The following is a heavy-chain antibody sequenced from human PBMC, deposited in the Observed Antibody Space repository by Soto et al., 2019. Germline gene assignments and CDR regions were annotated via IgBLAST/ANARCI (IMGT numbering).Heavy chain of an antibody. CDR2: FDPEDGET. Sequence: ASVKVSCKVSGYTLTELSMHWVRQAPGKGLEWMGGFDPEDGETIYAQKFQGRVTMTEDTSTDTAYMELSSLRSGDTAVYYCATDRPRNRITFGGVNYGGWFDPWGQGTLVTVSS. CDR1: GYTLTELS. D-gene: IGHD3-16*01. J-gene: IGHJ5*02. V-gene: IGHV1-24*01. CDR3: ATDRPRNRITFGGVNYGGWFDP.